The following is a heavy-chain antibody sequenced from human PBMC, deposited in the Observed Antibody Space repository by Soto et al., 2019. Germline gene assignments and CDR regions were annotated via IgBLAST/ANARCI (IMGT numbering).Heavy chain of an antibody. J-gene: IGHJ4*02. CDR2: INAGNGNT. CDR1: GYTFTSFA. V-gene: IGHV1-3*05. CDR3: ARGGVYSLFDY. D-gene: IGHD2-8*01. Sequence: QVQLVQSGSEEKKPGASVRVSCKASGYTFTSFAIHWVRQAPGHRLECMGWINAGNGNTKYSQKFQGRVTITRDTPASTAYMELSSLRSEDTAVYYCARGGVYSLFDYWGQGTLVTVSS.